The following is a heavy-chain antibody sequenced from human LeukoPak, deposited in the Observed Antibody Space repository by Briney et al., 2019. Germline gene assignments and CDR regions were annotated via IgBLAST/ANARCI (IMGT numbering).Heavy chain of an antibody. D-gene: IGHD4-11*01. CDR3: ARYFPPLYSNYAGYYYYGMDV. V-gene: IGHV4-34*01. CDR1: GGSFSGYY. CDR2: INHSGST. J-gene: IGHJ6*02. Sequence: SETLSLTCAVYGGSFSGYYWSWIHQPPGKGLEWIGEINHSGSTNYNPSLKSRVTISVDTSKNQFSLKLSSVTAADTAVYYCARYFPPLYSNYAGYYYYGMDVWGQGTTVTVSS.